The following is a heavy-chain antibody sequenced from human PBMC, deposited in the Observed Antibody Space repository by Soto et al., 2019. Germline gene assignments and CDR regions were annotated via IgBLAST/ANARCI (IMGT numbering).Heavy chain of an antibody. CDR1: GGTFSSYT. CDR2: IIPILGIA. CDR3: ARGLDGFYRELYDP. V-gene: IGHV1-69*02. J-gene: IGHJ5*02. Sequence: SVKVSCKASGGTFSSYTISWVRQAPGQGLEWMGRIIPILGIANYAQKFQGRVTITADKSTSTAYMELSSLRSEDTAVYYCARGLDGFYRELYDPRGQGTLDTVSS. D-gene: IGHD3-3*01.